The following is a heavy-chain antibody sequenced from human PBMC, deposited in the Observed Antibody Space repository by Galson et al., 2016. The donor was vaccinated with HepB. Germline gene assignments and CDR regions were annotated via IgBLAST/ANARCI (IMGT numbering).Heavy chain of an antibody. V-gene: IGHV3-48*02. J-gene: IGHJ4*02. CDR3: ARAGVAYETSGYFYGQLDY. CDR2: ITAGGNTI. Sequence: LRLSCAASEFSFRSYSMNWVRQAPGKGLEWLSSITAGGNTIYYADSVKGRFTISRDNAKSSLYLQMNSLRDGDTAVYFCARAGVAYETSGYFYGQLDYWGQGTLVIVSS. CDR1: EFSFRSYS. D-gene: IGHD3-22*01.